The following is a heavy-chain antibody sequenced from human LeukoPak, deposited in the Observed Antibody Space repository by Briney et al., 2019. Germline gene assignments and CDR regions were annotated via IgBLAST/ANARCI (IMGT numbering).Heavy chain of an antibody. CDR3: AKDRRLGIVVVITGYFDC. D-gene: IGHD3-22*01. CDR1: GFTFSSYG. V-gene: IGHV3-23*01. J-gene: IGHJ4*02. CDR2: ISGSGGST. Sequence: GGSLRLSCAASGFTFSSYGMSWVRQAPGKGLEWVSAISGSGGSTYYADSVKGRFTISRDNSKNTLYLQMNSLRAEDTAVYYCAKDRRLGIVVVITGYFDCWGQGTLVAVSS.